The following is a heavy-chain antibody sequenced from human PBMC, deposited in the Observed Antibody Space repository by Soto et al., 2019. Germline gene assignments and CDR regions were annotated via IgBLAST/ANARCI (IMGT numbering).Heavy chain of an antibody. J-gene: IGHJ5*02. V-gene: IGHV3-11*04. CDR1: GFTFRDYY. CDR3: ARAPTALNWFDP. D-gene: IGHD5-18*01. Sequence: GGSLRLSCAASGFTFRDYYMTWLRQAPGKGLEWVSYISPDGGNVYYADSVKGRFTISRDNAKNSLYLQMNSLRDEDTAVYYCARAPTALNWFDPWGQGTLVTVSS. CDR2: ISPDGGNV.